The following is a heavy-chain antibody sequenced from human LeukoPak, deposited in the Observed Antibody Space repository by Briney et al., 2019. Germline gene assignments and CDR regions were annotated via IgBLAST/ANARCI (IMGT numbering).Heavy chain of an antibody. CDR3: AKDLYYDTGDAFDI. Sequence: PGGSLRLSCAASGFTFSSYWMSWVRQAPGKGLEWVSGISWNSGSIGYADSVKGRFTISRDNAKNSLYLQMNSLRAEDMALYYCAKDLYYDTGDAFDIWGQGTMVTVSS. V-gene: IGHV3-9*03. CDR1: GFTFSSYW. CDR2: ISWNSGSI. D-gene: IGHD3-22*01. J-gene: IGHJ3*02.